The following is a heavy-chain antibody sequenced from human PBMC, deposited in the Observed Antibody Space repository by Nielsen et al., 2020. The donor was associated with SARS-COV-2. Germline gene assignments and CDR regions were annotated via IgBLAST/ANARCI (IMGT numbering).Heavy chain of an antibody. J-gene: IGHJ4*02. D-gene: IGHD3-9*01. Sequence: GESLKISCAASGFTFSSYWMSWVRQAPGKGLEWVANIKQDGSEKYYVDSVKGRFTISRDNAKNSLYLQMNSLRAEDTAVYYCARDYDMLTDYWGQGTLVTVSS. CDR1: GFTFSSYW. CDR3: ARDYDMLTDY. V-gene: IGHV3-7*03. CDR2: IKQDGSEK.